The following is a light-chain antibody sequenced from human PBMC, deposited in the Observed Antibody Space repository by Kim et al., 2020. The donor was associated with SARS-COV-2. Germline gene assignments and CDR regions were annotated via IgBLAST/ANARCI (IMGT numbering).Light chain of an antibody. CDR3: HVWDGSTDHAV. CDR1: DIGGTS. CDR2: YDR. Sequence: SYELTQPPSVSVAPGMTAEIACGGDDIGGTSLHWYQQKAGQAPLLVIHYDRHWPSGIPERFSASKSANTATLTISRVEAGDEADYYCHVWDGSTDHAVFGGGTQLTVL. V-gene: IGLV3-21*04. J-gene: IGLJ2*01.